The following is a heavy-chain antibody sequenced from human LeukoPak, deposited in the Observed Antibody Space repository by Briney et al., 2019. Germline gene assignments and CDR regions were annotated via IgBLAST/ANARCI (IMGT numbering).Heavy chain of an antibody. J-gene: IGHJ4*02. D-gene: IGHD1-14*01. CDR3: ARTWVYNPRGRFDD. CDR2: ISPFNGQT. V-gene: IGHV1-18*01. CDR1: GYHFVNYA. Sequence: ASVKVSCKASGYHFVNYAITWVRQAPGQGLEWMGWISPFNGQTNYAQNVQGRVTMTIDTSTSTAYMELRSLRSDDTAVYYCARTWVYNPRGRFDDWGQGTRVTVSS.